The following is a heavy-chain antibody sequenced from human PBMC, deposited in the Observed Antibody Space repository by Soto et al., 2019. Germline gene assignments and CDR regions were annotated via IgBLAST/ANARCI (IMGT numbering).Heavy chain of an antibody. Sequence: PGGSLRLSCAASGFTFSNAWMSWVRPAPGKGLEWVGRIKSKTDSGTTDYAAPVKGRFTISRDDSKNTLYLQMNSLKTEDTAVYYCTTDCSGGSCYSVGSFQHWGQGTLVTVSS. J-gene: IGHJ1*01. CDR1: GFTFSNAW. CDR3: TTDCSGGSCYSVGSFQH. CDR2: IKSKTDSGTT. V-gene: IGHV3-15*01. D-gene: IGHD2-15*01.